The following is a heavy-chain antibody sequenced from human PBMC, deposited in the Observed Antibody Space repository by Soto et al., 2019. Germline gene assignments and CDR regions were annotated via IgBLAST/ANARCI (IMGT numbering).Heavy chain of an antibody. CDR1: GGPFSKYA. J-gene: IGHJ6*02. Sequence: QVQLVQSGAEVKKPGSSVKVSCKASGGPFSKYAINWVRQAPGQGLEWMEGIIPTFTTGIIPIFGTPTYAQNFQGRVTITADESTSTAYMELSSLRSDDTAVYYCATDVLVGYSSGWHSYRNSVGGMDVWGQGTTVTVSS. V-gene: IGHV1-69*01. D-gene: IGHD6-19*01. CDR3: ATDVLVGYSSGWHSYRNSVGGMDV. CDR2: IIPIFGTP.